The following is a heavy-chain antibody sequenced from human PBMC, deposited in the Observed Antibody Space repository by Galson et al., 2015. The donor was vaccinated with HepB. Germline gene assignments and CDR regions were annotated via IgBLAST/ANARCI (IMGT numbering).Heavy chain of an antibody. J-gene: IGHJ6*02. CDR1: GFTFSSYG. CDR2: IWYDGSNK. Sequence: SLRLSCAASGFTFSSYGMHWVRQAPGKGLEWVAVIWYDGSNKYYADSVKGRFTISRDNSKNTLYLQMNSLRAEDTAVYYCARDRDSSGPDYYYGMDVWGQGTTVTVSS. CDR3: ARDRDSSGPDYYYGMDV. V-gene: IGHV3-33*01. D-gene: IGHD6-19*01.